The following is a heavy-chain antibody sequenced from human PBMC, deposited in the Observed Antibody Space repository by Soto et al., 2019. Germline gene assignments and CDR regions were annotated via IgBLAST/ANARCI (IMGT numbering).Heavy chain of an antibody. Sequence: QVQLVESGGGVVQPGGSLRLSCAASGFTFSSYGMHWVRQAPGKGLEWVAVIWYDGSNKYYADSVKGRFTISRDNSKNTMYLQMDSLRAEDTAVYYCAGARYFDWLLDYWGQGTLVTVSS. CDR2: IWYDGSNK. CDR3: AGARYFDWLLDY. D-gene: IGHD3-9*01. J-gene: IGHJ4*02. V-gene: IGHV3-33*01. CDR1: GFTFSSYG.